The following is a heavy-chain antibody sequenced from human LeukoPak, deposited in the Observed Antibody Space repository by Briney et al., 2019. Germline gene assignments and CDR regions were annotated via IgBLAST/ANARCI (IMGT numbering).Heavy chain of an antibody. CDR2: IRSKAYGGTT. D-gene: IGHD1-1*01. J-gene: IGHJ4*02. CDR3: TRDRTPGNDHYFDY. V-gene: IGHV3-49*04. Sequence: QAGGSLRLSCTASGFTFGDYAMSWVRQAPGKGLEWVGFIRSKAYGGTTEYAASVKGRFTISRDDSKSIAYLQMNSLKTEDTAVYYCTRDRTPGNDHYFDYWGQGTLVTVSS. CDR1: GFTFGDYA.